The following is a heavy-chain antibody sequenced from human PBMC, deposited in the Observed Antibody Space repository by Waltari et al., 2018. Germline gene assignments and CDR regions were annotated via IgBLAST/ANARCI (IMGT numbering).Heavy chain of an antibody. D-gene: IGHD6-13*01. CDR2: IYYSGST. J-gene: IGHJ5*02. Sequence: QVQLQESGPGLVKPSETLSLTCTVSGGSISSYYWSWIRQPPGKGLEWIGYIYYSGSTNYNPSLKSRVTISVDTSKNQFSLKLSSVTAADTAVYYCARNGPIAAAGWFDPWGQGTLVIVSS. CDR3: ARNGPIAAAGWFDP. V-gene: IGHV4-59*01. CDR1: GGSISSYY.